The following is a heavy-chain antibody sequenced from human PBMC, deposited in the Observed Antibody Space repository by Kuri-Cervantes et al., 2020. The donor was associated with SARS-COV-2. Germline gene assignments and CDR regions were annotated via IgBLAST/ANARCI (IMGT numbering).Heavy chain of an antibody. CDR3: ATLPYCTNGVCYTYYYYYMDV. CDR1: GGSISSSSYY. CDR2: IYYSGST. J-gene: IGHJ6*03. V-gene: IGHV4-39*01. D-gene: IGHD2-8*01. Sequence: SETLSLTCTVSGGSISSSSYYWVWIRQPPGKGLEWIGSIYYSGSTYYNPSLKSRVTISVDTSKNQFSLKLSSVTAADTAVYYCATLPYCTNGVCYTYYYYYMDVWGKGTTVTDSS.